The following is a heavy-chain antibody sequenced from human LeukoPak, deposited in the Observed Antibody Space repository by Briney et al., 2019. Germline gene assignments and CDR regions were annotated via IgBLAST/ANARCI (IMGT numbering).Heavy chain of an antibody. CDR3: ALHHGNYYVGRWFDP. CDR2: ISGGSSST. V-gene: IGHV3-23*01. J-gene: IGHJ5*02. D-gene: IGHD3-10*02. Sequence: GVSLRLSCAASGFTFSSYAMSWVRQATGKGLEWVSGISGGSSSTYYADSVKGRFTISRDNSKSTLYLQMNSLRAEDTAVYYCALHHGNYYVGRWFDPWGQGTLATVSS. CDR1: GFTFSSYA.